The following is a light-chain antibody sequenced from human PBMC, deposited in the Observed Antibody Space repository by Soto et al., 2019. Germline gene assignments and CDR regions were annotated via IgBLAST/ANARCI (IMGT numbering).Light chain of an antibody. CDR1: QSVSSRY. J-gene: IGKJ5*01. CDR2: GAS. Sequence: EIVLTQSPGTLSLSPGERATLSCRASQSVSSRYLAWYQQKPGQAPRLLIYGASSRATSIPDRFSGSGSGTDFNLTISRLEAEDFAVYYCQQYGNSAPSTFGQGKELEI. V-gene: IGKV3-20*01. CDR3: QQYGNSAPST.